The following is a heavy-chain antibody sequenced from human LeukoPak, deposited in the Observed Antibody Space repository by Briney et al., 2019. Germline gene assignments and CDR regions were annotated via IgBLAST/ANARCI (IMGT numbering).Heavy chain of an antibody. J-gene: IGHJ4*02. CDR3: ARVRGSGWTGFDY. CDR2: ISSSSSYI. V-gene: IGHV3-21*01. Sequence: PGRSLRLSCAASGFTFSSYSMNWVRQPPGKGLEWVSSISSSSSYIYYADSVKGRFTISRDNAKNSLYLQMNSLRAEDTAVYYCARVRGSGWTGFDYWGQGALVTVSS. CDR1: GFTFSSYS. D-gene: IGHD6-19*01.